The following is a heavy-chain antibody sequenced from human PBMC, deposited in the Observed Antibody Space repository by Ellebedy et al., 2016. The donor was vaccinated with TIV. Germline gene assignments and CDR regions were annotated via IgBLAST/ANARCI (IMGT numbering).Heavy chain of an antibody. D-gene: IGHD2-2*01. CDR3: AKDHQWYPAAKSYYFDY. J-gene: IGHJ4*02. CDR2: ISGSGGST. CDR1: GFTFSSYA. Sequence: GGSLRLSCAASGFTFSSYAMSWVRQAPGKGLEWVSAISGSGGSTYYADSVKGRFTISRDNSKNTLYLQMNSLRAEDTAVYYCAKDHQWYPAAKSYYFDYWGQGTLVTVSS. V-gene: IGHV3-23*01.